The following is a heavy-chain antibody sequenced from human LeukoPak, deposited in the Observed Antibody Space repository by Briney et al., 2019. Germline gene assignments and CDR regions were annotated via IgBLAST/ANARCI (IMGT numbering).Heavy chain of an antibody. CDR1: GYSFTSYW. J-gene: IGHJ4*02. Sequence: GESLKISCKGSGYSFTSYWIGWVRQMPGKGLEWMGIIYPDDSDTRYSPSFQGQVTISADKSISTAYLQWSSLKASDTAMYYCARLRGYGDYPIDRHHFDYWGQGTLVTVSS. CDR3: ARLRGYGDYPIDRHHFDY. D-gene: IGHD4-17*01. CDR2: IYPDDSDT. V-gene: IGHV5-51*01.